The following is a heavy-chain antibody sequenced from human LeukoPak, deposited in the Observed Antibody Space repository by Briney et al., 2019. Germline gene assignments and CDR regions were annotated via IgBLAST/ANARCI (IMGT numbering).Heavy chain of an antibody. CDR2: INSDGSST. D-gene: IGHD1-26*01. CDR1: GFTFSTYW. V-gene: IGHV3-74*01. J-gene: IGHJ1*01. CDR3: AKSDGGTRGFQH. Sequence: PGGSLRLSCAASGFTFSTYWMHWVRQAPGKGLVWVSRINSDGSSTRYADSVKGRFTISRDNAKNTLYLQMNSLRAEDTAVYYCAKSDGGTRGFQHWGQGTLVTVSS.